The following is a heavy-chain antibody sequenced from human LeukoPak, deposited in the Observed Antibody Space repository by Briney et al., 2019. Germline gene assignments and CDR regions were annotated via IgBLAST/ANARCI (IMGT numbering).Heavy chain of an antibody. J-gene: IGHJ4*02. Sequence: SETLSLTCTVSGGSITSYYWSWIRQPPGKGLEWIGYIYYSGNTIYNPSLKSRVTISIDTSKNQFSLKLSSVTAADTAVYYCARRRYNYDYWGQGPLVTVSS. CDR2: IYYSGNT. V-gene: IGHV4-59*01. D-gene: IGHD5-18*01. CDR3: ARRRYNYDY. CDR1: GGSITSYY.